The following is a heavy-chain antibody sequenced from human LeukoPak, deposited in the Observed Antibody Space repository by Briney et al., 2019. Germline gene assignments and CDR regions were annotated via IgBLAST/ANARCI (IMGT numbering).Heavy chain of an antibody. J-gene: IGHJ5*02. CDR1: GFTFSSYG. V-gene: IGHV3-30*03. CDR3: ARGAPVVAAKNWFDP. CDR2: ISYDGSNK. D-gene: IGHD2-15*01. Sequence: GGSLRLSCAASGFTFSSYGMHWVRQAPGKGLEWVAVISYDGSNKYYADSVKGRFTISRDNSKNTLYLQMNSLRAEDTAVYYCARGAPVVAAKNWFDPWGQGTLVTVSS.